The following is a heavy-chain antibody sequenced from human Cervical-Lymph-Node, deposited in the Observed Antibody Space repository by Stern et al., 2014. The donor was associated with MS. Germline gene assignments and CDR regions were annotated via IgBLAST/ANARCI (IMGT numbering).Heavy chain of an antibody. CDR3: ATHAPGVVPAALDY. D-gene: IGHD2-2*01. V-gene: IGHV2-5*02. J-gene: IGHJ4*02. CDR2: IYWDDSK. Sequence: QITLKESGPTLVKPTQTLTLTCTFSGFSLSTSGVGVGWIRQPPGKALEWLACIYWDDSKRYSPSLKNRLTITKDASKNQVFLTMNNMDPVDTATFYCATHAPGVVPAALDYWGQGTLVTVS. CDR1: GFSLSTSGVG.